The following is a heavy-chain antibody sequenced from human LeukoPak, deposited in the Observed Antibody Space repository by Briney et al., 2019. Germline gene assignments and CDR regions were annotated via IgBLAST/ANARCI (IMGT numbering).Heavy chain of an antibody. V-gene: IGHV3-7*01. D-gene: IGHD1-14*01. CDR3: ARKTGDC. J-gene: IGHJ4*02. Sequence: GSLRLSCAASGFTFSSSWMTWVRQAPGKGLEWVANIKQDGGEKYYVDSVKGRFTISRDNAENSLYLQMNSLRVEDTAVYYCARKTGDCWGQGTLVIVSS. CDR2: IKQDGGEK. CDR1: GFTFSSSW.